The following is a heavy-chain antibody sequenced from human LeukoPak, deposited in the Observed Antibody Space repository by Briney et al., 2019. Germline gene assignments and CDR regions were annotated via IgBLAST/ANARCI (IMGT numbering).Heavy chain of an antibody. CDR1: GGSLSRSSYY. D-gene: IGHD1-1*01. CDR2: SYYTGGA. Sequence: PSETLSLTCTVSGGSLSRSSYYWGWIRQPPGKGLEWIGTSYYTGGAFYKPSLKCRVTISVDTSKNQFSLRLSSVTAADTAVYYCARVQRPLDGADYWGQGTLVTVSS. J-gene: IGHJ4*02. CDR3: ARVQRPLDGADY. V-gene: IGHV4-39*07.